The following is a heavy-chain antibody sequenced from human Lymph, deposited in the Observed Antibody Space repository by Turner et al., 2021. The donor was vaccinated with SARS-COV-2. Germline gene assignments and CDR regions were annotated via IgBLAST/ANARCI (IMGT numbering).Heavy chain of an antibody. J-gene: IGHJ4*02. D-gene: IGHD4-4*01. CDR2: IIRSSTNI. V-gene: IGHV3-21*01. CDR3: ARDPLVEMPTVFVTLDY. CDR1: GFTFSTYS. Sequence: EVQLVESGGGLVKPGGSLRLSCAASGFTFSTYSMNWVRQAPGKGLEWVSSIIRSSTNIDYADSVKGRFTISRDNAKNSLYLQMNSLRAEDTAVYYCARDPLVEMPTVFVTLDYWGQGTLVTVSS.